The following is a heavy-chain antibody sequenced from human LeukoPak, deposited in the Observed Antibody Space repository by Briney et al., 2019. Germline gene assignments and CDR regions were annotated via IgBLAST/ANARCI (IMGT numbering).Heavy chain of an antibody. CDR1: GFTFSSYA. D-gene: IGHD2-21*01. CDR2: ISSSSSYI. CDR3: ARVILAGDWFDP. V-gene: IGHV3-21*01. Sequence: GGSLRLSCAASGFTFSSYAMNWVRQAPGKGLEWVSSISSSSSYIYYADSVKGRFTISRDNAKNSLYLQMNSLRTEDTSVYYCARVILAGDWFDPGGQGTLVTVSS. J-gene: IGHJ5*02.